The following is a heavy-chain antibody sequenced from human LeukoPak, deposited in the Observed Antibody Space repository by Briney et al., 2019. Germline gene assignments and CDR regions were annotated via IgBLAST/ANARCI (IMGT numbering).Heavy chain of an antibody. J-gene: IGHJ4*02. V-gene: IGHV3-23*01. D-gene: IGHD1-26*01. CDR2: IRGSNRGT. Sequence: PGGSLRLSCAASGFTFSSYSMNWVRQAPGKGLEWVSSIRGSNRGTCYADSTRGRFTISRDNSKNTVYLEMNSLRAEDTAVFYCAKDSLSGSYGYWGQGTLVTVSS. CDR3: AKDSLSGSYGY. CDR1: GFTFSSYS.